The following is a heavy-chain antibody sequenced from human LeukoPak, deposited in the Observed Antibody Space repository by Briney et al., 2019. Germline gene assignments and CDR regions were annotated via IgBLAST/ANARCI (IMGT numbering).Heavy chain of an antibody. Sequence: QPGGSLRLSCAASGFSFSVYWMHWVRQAPGKGPVWVSRIKTDGSITDYADFVKGRFTISRDNSKNTLYLQMNSLRAEDTAVYYCARDPATTDYAFDIWGQGTMVTVSS. D-gene: IGHD6-25*01. V-gene: IGHV3-74*01. CDR3: ARDPATTDYAFDI. CDR1: GFSFSVYW. J-gene: IGHJ3*02. CDR2: IKTDGSIT.